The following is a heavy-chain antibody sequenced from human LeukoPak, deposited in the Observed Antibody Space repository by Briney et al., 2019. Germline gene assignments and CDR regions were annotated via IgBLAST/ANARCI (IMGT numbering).Heavy chain of an antibody. V-gene: IGHV1-8*01. J-gene: IGHJ4*02. D-gene: IGHD4-23*01. CDR3: ARGNYGGNSVGIDY. CDR2: MNPNSGNT. Sequence: ASVKVSCKASGYTFTSYDINWVRQATGQGLEWMGWMNPNSGNTGYVQKFQGRVTMTRNTSISTAYMELSSLRSEDTAVYYCARGNYGGNSVGIDYWGQGTLVTVSS. CDR1: GYTFTSYD.